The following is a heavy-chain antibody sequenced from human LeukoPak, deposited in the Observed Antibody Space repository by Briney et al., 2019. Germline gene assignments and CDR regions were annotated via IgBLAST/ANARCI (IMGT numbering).Heavy chain of an antibody. CDR1: GYTLTELS. V-gene: IGHV1-24*01. Sequence: WASVKVSCKVSGYTLTELSMHWVRQAPGKGLEWMGGFDPEDGETIYAQKFQGRVTMTEDTSTDTAYMELSSLRSEDTAVYYCATESIAAAGRKFDYWGQGTLVTVSS. CDR3: ATESIAAAGRKFDY. J-gene: IGHJ4*02. D-gene: IGHD6-13*01. CDR2: FDPEDGET.